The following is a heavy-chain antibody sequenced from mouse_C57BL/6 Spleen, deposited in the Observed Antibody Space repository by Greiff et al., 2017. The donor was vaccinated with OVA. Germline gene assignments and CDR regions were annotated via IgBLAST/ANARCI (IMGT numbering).Heavy chain of an antibody. Sequence: EVHLVESGGGLVKPGGSLKLSCAASGFTFSDYGMHWVRQAPEKGLEWVAYISSGSSTIYYADTVKGRFTISRDNAKNTLFLQMTSLRSEDTAMYYCARSGYSNVYYAMDYWGQGTSVTVSS. V-gene: IGHV5-17*01. CDR3: ARSGYSNVYYAMDY. J-gene: IGHJ4*01. CDR2: ISSGSSTI. D-gene: IGHD2-5*01. CDR1: GFTFSDYG.